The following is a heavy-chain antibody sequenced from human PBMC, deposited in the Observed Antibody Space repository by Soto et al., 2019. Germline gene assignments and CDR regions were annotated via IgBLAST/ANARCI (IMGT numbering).Heavy chain of an antibody. CDR3: ARGYSGYDPFDY. V-gene: IGHV4-34*01. J-gene: IGHJ4*02. D-gene: IGHD5-12*01. CDR1: GGSFSGYY. CDR2: INHSGGT. Sequence: SETLSLTCAVYGGSFSGYYWSWIRQPPGKGLEWIGEINHSGGTNYNPSLKSRVTISLDTSKNQFSLKLSSVTAADTAVYYCARGYSGYDPFDYWGQRTLVTVSS.